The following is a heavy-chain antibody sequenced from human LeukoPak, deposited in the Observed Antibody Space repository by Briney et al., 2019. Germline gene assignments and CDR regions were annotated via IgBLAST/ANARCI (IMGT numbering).Heavy chain of an antibody. Sequence: GGSLRLSCAASGFTFSSYRMNWVRQAPGKGLEWVGRIKSKTDGGTTDYAAPVKGRFTISRDDSKNTLYLQMNSLKTEDTAVYYCTTVIVVVPAATAAYDGYWGQGTLVTVSS. CDR2: IKSKTDGGTT. CDR3: TTVIVVVPAATAAYDGY. D-gene: IGHD2-2*01. CDR1: GFTFSSYR. V-gene: IGHV3-15*07. J-gene: IGHJ4*02.